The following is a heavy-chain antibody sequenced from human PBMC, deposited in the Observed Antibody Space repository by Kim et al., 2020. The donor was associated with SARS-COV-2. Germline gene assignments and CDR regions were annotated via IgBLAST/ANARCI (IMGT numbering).Heavy chain of an antibody. CDR2: ISYDGSNK. CDR3: AKEGYSSGWYALDY. D-gene: IGHD6-19*01. V-gene: IGHV3-30*18. J-gene: IGHJ4*02. Sequence: GGSLRLSCAASGFTFSSYGMHWVRQAPGKGLEWVAVISYDGSNKYYADSVKGRFTISRDNSKNTLYLQMNSLRAEDTAVYYCAKEGYSSGWYALDYWGQGTLVTVSS. CDR1: GFTFSSYG.